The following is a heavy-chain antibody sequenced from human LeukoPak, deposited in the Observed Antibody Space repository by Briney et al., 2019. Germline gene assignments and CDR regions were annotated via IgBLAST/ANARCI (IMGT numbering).Heavy chain of an antibody. D-gene: IGHD5-18*01. CDR1: GFTVSSNY. J-gene: IGHJ4*02. V-gene: IGHV3-53*01. CDR3: ASARGSNYGFLGD. Sequence: PGGSLRLSCAASGFTVSSNYMSWVRQAPGKGLEWVSVIYSGGSTFYADSVKGRFSISRDNSKNTLYPQMNSLRAEDTAVYYCASARGSNYGFLGDWGQGTLVTVSS. CDR2: IYSGGST.